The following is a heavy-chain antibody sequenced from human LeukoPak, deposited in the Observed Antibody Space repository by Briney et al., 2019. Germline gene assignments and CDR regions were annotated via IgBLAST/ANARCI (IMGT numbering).Heavy chain of an antibody. J-gene: IGHJ4*02. V-gene: IGHV1-24*01. Sequence: ASVKVSCKVSGYTLTELSMHWVRQAPGKGLEWTGGFDPEDGETIYAQKFQGRVTMTEDTSTDTAYMELSSLRSEDTAVYYCATEDLYYYDSSGYYAPPANWGQGTLVTVSS. CDR1: GYTLTELS. CDR3: ATEDLYYYDSSGYYAPPAN. CDR2: FDPEDGET. D-gene: IGHD3-22*01.